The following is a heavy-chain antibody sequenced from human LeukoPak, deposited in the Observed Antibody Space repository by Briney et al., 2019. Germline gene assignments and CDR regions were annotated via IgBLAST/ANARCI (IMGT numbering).Heavy chain of an antibody. Sequence: SETLSLTCTVSGGSISSSSYYWGWIRQPPGKGLEWIGSTYYSGSTYYNPSLKSRVTISVDTSKNQFSLKLSSVTAADTAVYYCARDLPLTMIVVVPPPPTADAFDIWGQGTMVAVSS. CDR2: TYYSGST. J-gene: IGHJ3*02. CDR3: ARDLPLTMIVVVPPPPTADAFDI. D-gene: IGHD3-22*01. CDR1: GGSISSSSYY. V-gene: IGHV4-39*07.